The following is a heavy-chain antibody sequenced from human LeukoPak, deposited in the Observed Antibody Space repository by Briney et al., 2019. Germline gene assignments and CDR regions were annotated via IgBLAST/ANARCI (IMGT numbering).Heavy chain of an antibody. CDR1: GGSISSSSYY. CDR3: ASGGSSGYYYLFDY. J-gene: IGHJ4*02. CDR2: IYYSGST. Sequence: SETLSLTCTVSGGSISSSSYYWGWICQPPGKGVEWIGRIYYSGSTYYNPSLKSRVTISVDTSKNPFSLKLSSVTAADTAVYYCASGGSSGYYYLFDYWGQGTLVTVSS. D-gene: IGHD3-22*01. V-gene: IGHV4-39*01.